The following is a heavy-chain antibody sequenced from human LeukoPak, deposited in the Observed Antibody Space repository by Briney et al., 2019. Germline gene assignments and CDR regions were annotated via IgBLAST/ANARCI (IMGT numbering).Heavy chain of an antibody. J-gene: IGHJ4*02. V-gene: IGHV3-23*01. CDR1: GFTFITYA. CDR2: ISGGGGST. CDR3: AKDHGALAPNGY. Sequence: GGSLRLSCAASGFTFITYAMSWVRQAPGKGLEWVSGISGGGGSTYYADSVKGRFTISRDNSKNTLYLEMNSLRTEDTAVYYCAKDHGALAPNGYWGQGTLVAVSS. D-gene: IGHD2-8*01.